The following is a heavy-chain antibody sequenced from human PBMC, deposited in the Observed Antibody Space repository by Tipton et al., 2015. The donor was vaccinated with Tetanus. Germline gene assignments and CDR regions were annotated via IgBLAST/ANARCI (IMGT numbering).Heavy chain of an antibody. CDR3: ARSVEYGFDS. D-gene: IGHD2/OR15-2a*01. J-gene: IGHJ4*02. CDR2: ISGDGQTT. Sequence: GSLRLSCAASGFTFSNHWMYWVRQTPGKGLEWVSRISGDGQTTHYADSLKGRLTISRDNVKNTLFLQMDGLRAEDTAVYFCARSVEYGFDSWGQGTQVTVST. CDR1: GFTFSNHW. V-gene: IGHV3-74*01.